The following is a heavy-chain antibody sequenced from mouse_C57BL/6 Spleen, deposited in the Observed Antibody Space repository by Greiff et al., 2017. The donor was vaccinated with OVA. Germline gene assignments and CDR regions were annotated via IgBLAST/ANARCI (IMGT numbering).Heavy chain of an antibody. V-gene: IGHV1-69*01. J-gene: IGHJ4*01. D-gene: IGHD1-1*01. CDR1: GYTFTSYW. Sequence: QVQLQQPGAELVMPGASVKLSCKASGYTFTSYWMHWVKQRPGQGLEWIGEIDPSNSYTNYNQKFKGKSTLTVDKSSSTAYMQLSSLTSEDSAVYYCARCSSRSCYAGDYWGQGTSVTVSS. CDR2: IDPSNSYT. CDR3: ARCSSRSCYAGDY.